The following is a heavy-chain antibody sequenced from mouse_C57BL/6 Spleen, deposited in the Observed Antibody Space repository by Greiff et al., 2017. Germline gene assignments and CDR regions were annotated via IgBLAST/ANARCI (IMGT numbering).Heavy chain of an antibody. D-gene: IGHD2-5*01. CDR3: ARDEAYSNYVGYFDV. Sequence: EVQLQQSGTVLARPGASVKMSCKTSGYTFTSYWMHWVKQRPGQGLEWIGAIYPGNSDTSYNQKFKGKAKLTAVTSAGTAYMELSSLTNEDSAVYYCARDEAYSNYVGYFDVWGTGTTVTVSS. J-gene: IGHJ1*03. CDR2: IYPGNSDT. CDR1: GYTFTSYW. V-gene: IGHV1-5*01.